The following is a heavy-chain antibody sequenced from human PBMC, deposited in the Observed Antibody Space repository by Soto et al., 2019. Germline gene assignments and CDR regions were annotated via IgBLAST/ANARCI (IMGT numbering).Heavy chain of an antibody. J-gene: IGHJ5*02. D-gene: IGHD6-6*01. CDR3: ARGLYSSSDNWFDP. V-gene: IGHV1-46*01. CDR2: INPNGGST. CDR1: GFTLTSNY. Sequence: QVQLVQSGAEVKKPGASVKVSCKASGFTLTSNYMHWVRQAPGQGLEWGGIINPNGGSTSYAQKFQGRVTMTTDTSTNTVYMELSSLRSEDTAVYYCARGLYSSSDNWFDPWGQGTLVTVSS.